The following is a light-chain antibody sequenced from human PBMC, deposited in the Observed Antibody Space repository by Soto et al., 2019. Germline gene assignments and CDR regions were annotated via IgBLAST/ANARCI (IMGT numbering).Light chain of an antibody. CDR1: QNVLYSPNNKNY. CDR3: QQYYATPRT. V-gene: IGKV4-1*01. Sequence: DIVMTQSPDSLAVSLCERATINCKSSQNVLYSPNNKNYLAWYQQKPGQPPKLLVYWASTRESGVPDRFSGSGSVTDFTLTISSLQAEDVALYYCQQYYATPRTFDQGTKVDIK. CDR2: WAS. J-gene: IGKJ1*01.